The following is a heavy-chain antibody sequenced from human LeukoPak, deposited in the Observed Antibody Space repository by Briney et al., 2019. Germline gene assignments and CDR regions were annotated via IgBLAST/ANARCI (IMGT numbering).Heavy chain of an antibody. J-gene: IGHJ4*02. V-gene: IGHV3-23*01. D-gene: IGHD3-22*01. CDR2: ISGSGGST. Sequence: GGSLRLSCAASGFTFSSYAMSWVRQAPGKGLEWVSAISGSGGSTYYADSVKGRFTISRDNSKNTLYLQMNSLRAEDTAVYSCAKESGDYYDSSAPFDYWGQGTLVTVSS. CDR1: GFTFSSYA. CDR3: AKESGDYYDSSAPFDY.